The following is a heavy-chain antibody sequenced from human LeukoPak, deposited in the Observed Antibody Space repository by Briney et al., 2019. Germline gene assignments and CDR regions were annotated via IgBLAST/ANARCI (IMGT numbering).Heavy chain of an antibody. J-gene: IGHJ4*02. CDR2: TYYRSKWSF. CDR1: GDSIFTNNVA. CDR3: ARGKYTSFDN. Sequence: SQTLSLTCAISGDSIFTNNVAWNWIRQSPSRGLEWLGRTYYRSKWSFDYAVSVKSRIAINADTSKNQFSLQLSSVTPEDTAVYYCARGKYTSFDNWGQGTLVTVSS. V-gene: IGHV6-1*01. D-gene: IGHD6-6*01.